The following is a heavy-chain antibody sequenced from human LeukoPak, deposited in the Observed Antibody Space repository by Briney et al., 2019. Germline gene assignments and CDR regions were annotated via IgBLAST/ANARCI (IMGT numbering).Heavy chain of an antibody. Sequence: PSETLSLTCAVSGYSISSGYYGGWIRQPPGKGLEWIGSIYLSGSTYYNPSLKSRVTISVDTSKNQFSLKLSSVTAADTAVYYCARESGTMTIDYWGQGTLVTVSS. CDR3: ARESGTMTIDY. CDR1: GYSISSGYY. CDR2: IYLSGST. D-gene: IGHD3-10*01. V-gene: IGHV4-38-2*02. J-gene: IGHJ4*02.